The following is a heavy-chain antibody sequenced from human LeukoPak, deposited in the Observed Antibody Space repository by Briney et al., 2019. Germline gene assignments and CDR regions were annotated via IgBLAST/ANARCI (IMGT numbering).Heavy chain of an antibody. CDR3: AGSSGSRGYYYYYMDV. V-gene: IGHV1-18*01. Sequence: GASVKVSCKASGYTFASYGISWVRQAPGQGLEWMGWISAYNGNTNYAQKLQGRVTMTTDTSTSTAYMELRSLRSDDTAVYYCAGSSGSRGYYYYYMDVWGKGTTVTVSS. CDR1: GYTFASYG. J-gene: IGHJ6*03. D-gene: IGHD6-19*01. CDR2: ISAYNGNT.